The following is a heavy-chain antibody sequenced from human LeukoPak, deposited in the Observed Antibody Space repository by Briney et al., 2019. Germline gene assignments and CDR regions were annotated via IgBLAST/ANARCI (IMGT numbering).Heavy chain of an antibody. CDR1: GDSISSGGYY. J-gene: IGHJ5*02. CDR2: IYHTGST. CDR3: ARGAAAEPGCDP. D-gene: IGHD6-13*01. Sequence: PSETLSLTCTVSGDSISSGGYYWSCVRQPPGKGLEWIGYIYHTGSTSYNPSLKSRVTMSVDRSKNQFSLKLSSVTAADTAVYYCARGAAAEPGCDPWGQGTLVTVSS. V-gene: IGHV4-30-2*01.